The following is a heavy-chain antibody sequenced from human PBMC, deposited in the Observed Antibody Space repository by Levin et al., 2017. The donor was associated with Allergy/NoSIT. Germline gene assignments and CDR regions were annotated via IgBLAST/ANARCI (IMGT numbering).Heavy chain of an antibody. CDR3: ARDRGLDVVVPAAMGFDAFDI. V-gene: IGHV1-2*06. Sequence: EASVKVSCKASGYTFTGYYMHWVRQAPGQGLEWMGRINPNSGGTNYAQKFQGRVTMTRDTSISTAYMELSRLRSDDTAVYYCARDRGLDVVVPAAMGFDAFDIWGQGTMVTVSS. CDR1: GYTFTGYY. J-gene: IGHJ3*02. D-gene: IGHD2-2*01. CDR2: INPNSGGT.